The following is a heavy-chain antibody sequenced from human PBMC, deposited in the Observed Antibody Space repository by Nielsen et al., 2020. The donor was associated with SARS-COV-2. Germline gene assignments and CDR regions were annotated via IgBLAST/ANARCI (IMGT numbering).Heavy chain of an antibody. V-gene: IGHV3-7*05. J-gene: IGHJ4*02. CDR2: IGPDGSQK. Sequence: GESLKISCAASGLTFSTQWMNLVRQAPGKGLEWVANIGPDGSQKSYVDSVKGRFTVSRDNAKNSLFLQMNSLRVEDTAIYYCVRTSANWGQGTLVTVSS. CDR3: VRTSAN. CDR1: GLTFSTQW.